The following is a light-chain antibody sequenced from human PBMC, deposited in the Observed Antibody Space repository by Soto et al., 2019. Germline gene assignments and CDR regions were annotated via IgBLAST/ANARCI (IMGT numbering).Light chain of an antibody. V-gene: IGKV3-11*01. CDR3: QQRNNWPPWIT. CDR2: DAS. Sequence: EIVLTQSPATLSLSPGERATLSCRASQSVGGHLAWYQQKPGQAPRLLIYDASDRATGIPARFSGSGSETDFLLPISSLEPDDFAVYYCQQRNNWPPWITLGQGTRLEIK. CDR1: QSVGGH. J-gene: IGKJ5*01.